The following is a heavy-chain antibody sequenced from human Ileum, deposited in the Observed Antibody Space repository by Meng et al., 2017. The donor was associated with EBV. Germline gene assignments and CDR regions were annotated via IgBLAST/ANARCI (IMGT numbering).Heavy chain of an antibody. D-gene: IGHD6-19*01. CDR2: INPSTGTT. J-gene: IGHJ4*02. CDR1: XYTFTSYY. V-gene: IGHV1-46*04. Sequence: QVQLMQSGAEVKKXXAXVKGSXXAXXYTFTSYYIHWVRQAPGQGLEWMGIINPSTGTTTYAQNLQGRVTMTRDTSTSTVYMELSSLRSEDTAVYYCARDCLAGYTSGWQFDYWGQGTLVTVSS. CDR3: ARDCLAGYTSGWQFDY.